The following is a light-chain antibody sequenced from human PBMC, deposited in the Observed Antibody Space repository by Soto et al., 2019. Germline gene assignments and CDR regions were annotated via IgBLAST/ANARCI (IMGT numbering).Light chain of an antibody. Sequence: DIQMTQSPSSLSASVGDRVTITCRARQSISRHLNWYQHKAGRAPKLLIYAAFSLQGGVPSRFSGSGSGTDFTLTISSLQPEDIATYYCQQSYSITWTFGQGTKVEIK. CDR2: AAF. CDR1: QSISRH. J-gene: IGKJ1*01. V-gene: IGKV1-39*01. CDR3: QQSYSITWT.